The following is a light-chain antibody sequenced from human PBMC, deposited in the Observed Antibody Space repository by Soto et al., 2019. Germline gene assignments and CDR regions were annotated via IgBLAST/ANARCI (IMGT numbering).Light chain of an antibody. CDR3: QQYNSYSPLT. CDR1: QSISSW. J-gene: IGKJ4*01. V-gene: IGKV1-5*01. Sequence: DIQMTQSPSTLSAYVGDRVTITCRASQSISSWLAWYQQKPGKAPKLLIYDASSLESGVPSRFSGSGSGTEFTLTISSLQPDDFATYYCQQYNSYSPLTFGGGTRWIS. CDR2: DAS.